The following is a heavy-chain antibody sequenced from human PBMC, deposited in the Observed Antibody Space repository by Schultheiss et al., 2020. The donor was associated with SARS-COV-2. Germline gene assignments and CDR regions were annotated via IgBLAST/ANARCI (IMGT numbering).Heavy chain of an antibody. J-gene: IGHJ4*02. CDR1: GGSISSYY. CDR2: INHSGST. Sequence: SQTLSLTCTVSGGSISSYYWSWIRQPPGKGLEWIGEINHSGSTNYNPSLKSRVTISVDTSKNQFSLKLSSVTAADTAVYYCARAITIFGVVIGPLFGYWGQGALVTVSS. D-gene: IGHD3-3*01. CDR3: ARAITIFGVVIGPLFGY. V-gene: IGHV4-34*01.